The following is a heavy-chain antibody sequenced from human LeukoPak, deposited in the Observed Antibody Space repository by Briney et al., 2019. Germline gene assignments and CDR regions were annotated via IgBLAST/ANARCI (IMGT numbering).Heavy chain of an antibody. D-gene: IGHD2-2*01. CDR2: MNPNSGNT. V-gene: IGHV1-8*01. CDR3: ARGGLDCSSTSCWYFDL. CDR1: GYTFTSYD. Sequence: ASVKVSCKASGYTFTSYDINCVRQATGQGLEWMGWMNPNSGNTGYAQKFQGRVTMTRNTSISTAYMELSSLRSEDTAVYYCARGGLDCSSTSCWYFDLWGRGTLVTVSS. J-gene: IGHJ2*01.